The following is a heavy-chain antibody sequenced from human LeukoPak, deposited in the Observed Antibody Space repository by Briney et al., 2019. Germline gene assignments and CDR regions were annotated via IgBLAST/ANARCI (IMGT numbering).Heavy chain of an antibody. V-gene: IGHV3-23*01. Sequence: GGSLRLSCAASGFTFSSYGMTWVRQAPGKGLEWVSGISGSGDNTWYGDSVKGRFTISRDNSKKTLDLQMHSLRAEDTAVYYCAKASVWTMVRVVSYFDEWGQGIQVTVSS. D-gene: IGHD3-10*01. J-gene: IGHJ4*02. CDR3: AKASVWTMVRVVSYFDE. CDR1: GFTFSSYG. CDR2: ISGSGDNT.